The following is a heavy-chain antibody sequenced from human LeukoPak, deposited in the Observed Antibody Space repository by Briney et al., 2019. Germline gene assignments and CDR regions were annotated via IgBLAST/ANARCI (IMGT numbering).Heavy chain of an antibody. CDR2: ISGSGSTT. J-gene: IGHJ4*02. Sequence: PGGSLRLSCAASGFTFSSYAMNWVRQAPGEGLERVSVISGSGSTTYYADSVKGRFTISRDNSKNTLYLQMNSLRAEDTAVYYCARDIAAAGIILGPFDYWGQGTLVIVSS. D-gene: IGHD6-13*01. V-gene: IGHV3-23*01. CDR1: GFTFSSYA. CDR3: ARDIAAAGIILGPFDY.